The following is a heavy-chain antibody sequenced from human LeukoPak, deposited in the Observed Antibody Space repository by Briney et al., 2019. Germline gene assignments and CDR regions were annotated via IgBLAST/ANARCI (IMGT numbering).Heavy chain of an antibody. V-gene: IGHV3-23*01. CDR2: ISGSGGST. CDR3: ATGPYYDSSGHYGPDY. D-gene: IGHD3-22*01. Sequence: GGSLRLSCAASGFTFSSYAMSWVRQAPGKGLEWVSAISGSGGSTYYADSVKGRFTISRDNSKNTLYLQMNSLRAEDTAVYYCATGPYYDSSGHYGPDYWGQGTLVTVSS. CDR1: GFTFSSYA. J-gene: IGHJ4*02.